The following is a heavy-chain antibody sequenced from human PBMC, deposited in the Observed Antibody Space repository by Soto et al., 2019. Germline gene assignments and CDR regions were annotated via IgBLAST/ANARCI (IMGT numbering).Heavy chain of an antibody. CDR1: GFTFSSYS. J-gene: IGHJ6*02. D-gene: IGHD2-2*01. V-gene: IGHV3-21*01. Sequence: GGSLRLSCAASGFTFSSYSMNWVRQAPGKGLEWVSSISSSNSYIYYADSVKGRFTISRDNAKNSLYLQMNSLRAEDTAVYYCAREVLPAAIRYYYGMDVWGQRTTVTVSS. CDR2: ISSSNSYI. CDR3: AREVLPAAIRYYYGMDV.